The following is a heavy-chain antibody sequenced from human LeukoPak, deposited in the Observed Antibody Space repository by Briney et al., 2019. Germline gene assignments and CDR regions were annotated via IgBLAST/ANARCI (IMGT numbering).Heavy chain of an antibody. V-gene: IGHV3-23*01. CDR3: AKPEIKYGSGSSDAFDI. CDR1: GFTFSSYA. CDR2: ISGSGGST. Sequence: YPGGSLRLSCAASGFTFSSYAMSWVRQAPGKGLEWVSAISGSGGSTYYADSVKGRFTISRDNSKNTLYLQMNSLRAEDTAVYYCAKPEIKYGSGSSDAFDIWGQGTMVTVSS. D-gene: IGHD3-10*01. J-gene: IGHJ3*02.